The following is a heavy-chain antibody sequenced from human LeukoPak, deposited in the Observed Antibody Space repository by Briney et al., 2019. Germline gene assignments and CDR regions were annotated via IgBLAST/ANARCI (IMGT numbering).Heavy chain of an antibody. J-gene: IGHJ6*02. D-gene: IGHD2-15*01. Sequence: SETLSLTCAVYGGSFSGYYWSWIRQPPGKGLEWIGEINHSGSTNYNPSLKSRVTISVDTSKNQFSLKLTSVTAADTAVYYCARGRSRSVYGGGSCHYFYYGMDVWGQGTTVTVSS. CDR3: ARGRSRSVYGGGSCHYFYYGMDV. CDR2: INHSGST. CDR1: GGSFSGYY. V-gene: IGHV4-34*01.